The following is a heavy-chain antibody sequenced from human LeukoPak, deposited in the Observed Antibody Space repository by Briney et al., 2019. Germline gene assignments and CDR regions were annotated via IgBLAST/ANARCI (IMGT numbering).Heavy chain of an antibody. CDR3: ARTAAGGVLYWYFDL. D-gene: IGHD4/OR15-4a*01. CDR1: GYTFTGYY. Sequence: ASVKVSCKASGYTFTGYYMHWVRQAPGQGLEWMGWINPNSGGTNYAQKFQGWVTMTRDTSISTAYMELSRLRSDDTAVYYCARTAAGGVLYWYFDLWGRGTLVTVSS. J-gene: IGHJ2*01. V-gene: IGHV1-2*04. CDR2: INPNSGGT.